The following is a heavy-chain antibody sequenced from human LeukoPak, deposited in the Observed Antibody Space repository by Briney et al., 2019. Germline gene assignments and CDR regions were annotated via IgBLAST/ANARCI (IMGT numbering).Heavy chain of an antibody. V-gene: IGHV3-74*01. CDR3: ARGGYYYDSSGYLEEKWYFDL. CDR2: INSDGSST. J-gene: IGHJ2*01. D-gene: IGHD3-22*01. Sequence: GGSLRLSCAASGFTFSSYWMHWVRQAPGKGLVWVSRINSDGSSTSYADSVKGRFTISRDNAKNTLYLQMNSLRAEDTAVYYCARGGYYYDSSGYLEEKWYFDLWGRGTLVTVSS. CDR1: GFTFSSYW.